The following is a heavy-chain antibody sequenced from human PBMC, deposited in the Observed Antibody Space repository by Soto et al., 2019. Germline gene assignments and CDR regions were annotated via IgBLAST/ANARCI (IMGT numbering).Heavy chain of an antibody. CDR1: ESTVSRDW. CDR2: INQDGSEK. V-gene: IGHV3-7*04. J-gene: IGHJ4*02. D-gene: IGHD1-26*01. CDR3: SGGVGDAF. Sequence: EVHLVESGGGLVQTGGSLRLSCAIFESTVSRDWMNWVRQAPGKGLEWVAHINQDGSEKYYVDSVKGRFTISRDNAKKSLYLKMIGLRPADTAMYYCSGGVGDAFWGQGTLVTVSS.